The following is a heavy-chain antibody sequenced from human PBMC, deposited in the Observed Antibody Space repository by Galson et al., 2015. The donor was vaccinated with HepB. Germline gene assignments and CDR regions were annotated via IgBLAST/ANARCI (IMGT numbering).Heavy chain of an antibody. CDR3: AKVFPEKTDGWYRQALYYFDS. CDR1: GFTFSYYA. J-gene: IGHJ4*01. V-gene: IGHV3-23*01. Sequence: SLRLSCVASGFTFSYYAMSWVRQAPGKGLEWVSAITPSGDNTYSADSMKGRFTISRDNSKNTLFLQMNSLRADDTAIYFCAKVFPEKTDGWYRQALYYFDSWGHGTRVTVSS. D-gene: IGHD6-19*01. CDR2: ITPSGDNT.